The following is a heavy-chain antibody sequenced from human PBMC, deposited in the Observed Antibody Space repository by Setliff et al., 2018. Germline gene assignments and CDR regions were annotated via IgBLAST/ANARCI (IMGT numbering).Heavy chain of an antibody. D-gene: IGHD2-21*02. V-gene: IGHV1-69*13. J-gene: IGHJ4*02. CDR3: ARARYCGGDCSAYYFDY. Sequence: GASVKFSCKASGGTFSSYAISWVRQAPGQGLEWMGGIIPIFGTATYAQKFQGRVTITADESTSTAYMELSSLRSEDTAVYYCARARYCGGDCSAYYFDYWGQGTLVTVAS. CDR2: IIPIFGTA. CDR1: GGTFSSYA.